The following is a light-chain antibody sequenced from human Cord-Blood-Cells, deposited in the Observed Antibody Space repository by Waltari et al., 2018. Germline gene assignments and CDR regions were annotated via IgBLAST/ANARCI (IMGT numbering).Light chain of an antibody. V-gene: IGLV2-11*01. J-gene: IGLJ3*02. CDR1: SRDVGGYNY. Sequence: QSALTQPRSVSGSPGPSVTISCTGTSRDVGGYNYVPWYQQHPGKAPKLMIYDVSKRPSGVPDRFSGSKSGNTASLTISGLQAEDEADYYCCSYAGSYTLGVFGGGTKLTVL. CDR2: DVS. CDR3: CSYAGSYTLGV.